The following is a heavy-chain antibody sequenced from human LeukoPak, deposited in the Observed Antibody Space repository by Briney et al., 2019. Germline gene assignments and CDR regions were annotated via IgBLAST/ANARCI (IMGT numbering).Heavy chain of an antibody. Sequence: PSETLSLTCTVSGGSISSYYWSWIRQPAGKGLEWIGRIYTSGSTSYNPSLKSRVTMSVDTSKNQFSLKLSSVTAADTAVYYCARRGHYYDTSGYYYFDYWGQGTLVTVSS. J-gene: IGHJ4*02. CDR1: GGSISSYY. D-gene: IGHD3-22*01. CDR2: IYTSGST. CDR3: ARRGHYYDTSGYYYFDY. V-gene: IGHV4-4*07.